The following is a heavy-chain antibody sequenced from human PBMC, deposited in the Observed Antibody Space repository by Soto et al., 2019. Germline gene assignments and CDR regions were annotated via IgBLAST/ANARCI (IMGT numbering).Heavy chain of an antibody. CDR2: IYYSGST. CDR3: ARVGPSLGILVLPPAERYLFDP. D-gene: IGHD2-2*03. J-gene: IGHJ5*02. Sequence: QVQLQESGPGLVKPSQTLSLTYTVSGGSISSSGYYWSWIRQHPGKGLDWIGFIYYSGSTYYNPSLKSRVTISVDTSKNQFSLKLSFVTAADTAVYYCARVGPSLGILVLPPAERYLFDPWGQGTLVTVSS. V-gene: IGHV4-31*03. CDR1: GGSISSSGYY.